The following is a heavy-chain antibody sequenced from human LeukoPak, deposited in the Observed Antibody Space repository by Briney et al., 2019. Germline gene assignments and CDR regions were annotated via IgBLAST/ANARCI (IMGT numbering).Heavy chain of an antibody. CDR2: IIPIFGTA. J-gene: IGHJ4*02. CDR3: ARGGYYGSGSYFSS. Sequence: SVKVSCKASGGTFSSYAISWVRQAPGQGLEWMGGIIPIFGTANHAQKFQGRVTITADESTSTAYMELSSLRSEDTAVYYCARGGYYGSGSYFSSWGQGTLVTVSS. CDR1: GGTFSSYA. V-gene: IGHV1-69*13. D-gene: IGHD3-10*01.